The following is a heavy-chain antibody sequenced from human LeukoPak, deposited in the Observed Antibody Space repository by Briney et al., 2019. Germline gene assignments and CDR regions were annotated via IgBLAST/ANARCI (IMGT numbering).Heavy chain of an antibody. V-gene: IGHV4-4*07. CDR1: GGSISSYY. CDR2: FYTRGTT. CDR3: ARDVDYGGKFDY. Sequence: SETLSLTCTVSGGSISSYYWSWIRQPAGKGLEWIGRFYTRGTTNYNPSLKSRVTISLDTSKNQFSLRLNSVTAADTAVYYCARDVDYGGKFDYWGQGTLVTVSS. J-gene: IGHJ4*02. D-gene: IGHD4-23*01.